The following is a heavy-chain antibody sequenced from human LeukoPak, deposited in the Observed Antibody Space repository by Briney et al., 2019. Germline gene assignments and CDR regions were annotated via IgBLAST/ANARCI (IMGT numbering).Heavy chain of an antibody. CDR3: ARDLRGMYYYGSRSYGLYGMDV. V-gene: IGHV3-53*01. J-gene: IGHJ6*02. CDR1: GFTVSSNY. Sequence: GGSLRLSCAASGFTVSSNYMSWVRQAPGKGLEWVSVIYSGGSTYYADSVKGRFTISRDNSKNTLYLQMNSLRAEDTAVYYCARDLRGMYYYGSRSYGLYGMDVWGQGTTVTVFS. CDR2: IYSGGST. D-gene: IGHD3-10*01.